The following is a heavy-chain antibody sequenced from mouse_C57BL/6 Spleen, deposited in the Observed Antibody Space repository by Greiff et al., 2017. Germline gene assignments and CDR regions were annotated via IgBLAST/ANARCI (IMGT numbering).Heavy chain of an antibody. D-gene: IGHD2-1*01. CDR1: GYTFTSYW. Sequence: VQLQQSGAELVRPGSSVKLSCKASGYTFTSYWMHWVKQRPIQGLEWIGNIDPSDSETHYNQKFKDKATLTVDKSSSTAYMQLSSLTSEDSAVYDCARSEGNYANWYFGVWGTGATVTVSS. CDR3: ARSEGNYANWYFGV. V-gene: IGHV1-52*01. J-gene: IGHJ1*03. CDR2: IDPSDSET.